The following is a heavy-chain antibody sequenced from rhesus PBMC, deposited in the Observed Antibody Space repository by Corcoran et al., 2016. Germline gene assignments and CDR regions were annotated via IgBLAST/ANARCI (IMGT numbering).Heavy chain of an antibody. V-gene: IGHV4-127*01. D-gene: IGHD1-20*01. CDR2: SGVSNISN. CDR3: ARSYSWNNGAFDF. CDR1: GSSIRSNYV. Sequence: QVQLQESGPGLVKPSETLSLTCADSGSSIRSNYVWSWIRQPPGKGLEWLGYSGVSNISNNYNPSLKSQVNISKETSKNQFSLKLSSVTAADTAVYYCARSYSWNNGAFDFWGQGLRVTVSS. J-gene: IGHJ3*01.